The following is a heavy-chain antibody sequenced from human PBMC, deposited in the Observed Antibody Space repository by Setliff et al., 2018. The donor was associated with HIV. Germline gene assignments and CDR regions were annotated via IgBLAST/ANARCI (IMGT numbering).Heavy chain of an antibody. CDR3: ARDRVFRTTRAFDY. J-gene: IGHJ4*02. V-gene: IGHV1-18*04. D-gene: IGHD2-21*01. CDR1: GYMFTDYY. Sequence: GASVKVSCKASGYMFTDYYIHWVRQAPGQGLEWMGWISVGNLNTNYAEKFQGRVTMTVDTSTNTAYMEVRSLTSDDTATYYCARDRVFRTTRAFDYWGQGTLVTVSS. CDR2: ISVGNLNT.